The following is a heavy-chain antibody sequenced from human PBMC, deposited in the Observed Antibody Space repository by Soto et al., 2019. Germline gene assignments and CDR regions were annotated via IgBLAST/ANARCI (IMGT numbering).Heavy chain of an antibody. CDR3: ARYSGSWQNYFDS. Sequence: SETLSLTCTVSSGSLSPYYWSWIRQPAGKGLEWIGRIFSNENTNYNPSLKSRVTMSMDTSKNQFSLILTSVTAADTAVYYCARYSGSWQNYFDSWGQGTLVTVSS. CDR1: SGSLSPYY. D-gene: IGHD6-13*01. CDR2: IFSNENT. V-gene: IGHV4-4*07. J-gene: IGHJ4*02.